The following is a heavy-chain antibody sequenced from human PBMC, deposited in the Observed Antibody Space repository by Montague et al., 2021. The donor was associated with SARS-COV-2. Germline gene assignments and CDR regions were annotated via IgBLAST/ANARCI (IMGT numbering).Heavy chain of an antibody. CDR1: GDTVSVDSVS. J-gene: IGHJ3*02. D-gene: IGHD3-16*01. CDR2: TYYRSRWFD. CDR3: ARGHWLGPYTWYAFDI. Sequence: CAISGDTVSVDSVSWNWIRQSPSRGLARLGRTYYRSRWFDHYEVSMKXRIIIKTDTSKNQFSLQLDSVTPEDTAVYYCARGHWLGPYTWYAFDIWGQGTLVTVSS. V-gene: IGHV6-1*01.